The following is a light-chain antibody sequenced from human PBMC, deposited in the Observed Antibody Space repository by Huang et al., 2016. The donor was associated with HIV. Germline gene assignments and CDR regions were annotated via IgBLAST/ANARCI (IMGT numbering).Light chain of an antibody. V-gene: IGKV1-12*01. CDR3: QQAHTFPLT. Sequence: DIQMTQSPPSVSASVGDRVTMSCRASQGISNWLAWSQQKPVEAPRLLMFAPSVLESGVPSRFSGSGSGTDFTLTISSLQPEDSATYYCQQAHTFPLTFGGGTKVEIK. CDR2: APS. CDR1: QGISNW. J-gene: IGKJ4*01.